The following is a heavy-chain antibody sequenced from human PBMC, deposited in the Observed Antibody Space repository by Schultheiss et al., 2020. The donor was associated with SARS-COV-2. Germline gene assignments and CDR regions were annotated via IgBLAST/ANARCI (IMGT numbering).Heavy chain of an antibody. CDR1: GFTFSSHA. Sequence: GGSLRLSCAASGFTFSSHAMSWVRQAPGKGLEWVSAISGSGGSTYYADSVKGRFTISRDNSKNTLYLQMNSLRAEDTAVYYCARDPDTAMVLDYWGQGTLVTVSS. CDR2: ISGSGGST. J-gene: IGHJ4*02. CDR3: ARDPDTAMVLDY. V-gene: IGHV3-23*01. D-gene: IGHD5-18*01.